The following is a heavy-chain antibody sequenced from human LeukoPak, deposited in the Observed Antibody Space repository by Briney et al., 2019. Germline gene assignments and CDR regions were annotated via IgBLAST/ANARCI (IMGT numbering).Heavy chain of an antibody. V-gene: IGHV3-21*01. CDR3: ARGIGYCSSTSCYTCFDY. CDR2: ISSSSSYI. J-gene: IGHJ4*02. D-gene: IGHD2-2*02. Sequence: PGGSLRLSCAASGFTFSSYSMNWVRQAPGKGLEWVSSISSSSSYIYYADSVKGRFTISRDNAKNSLYLQMNSLRAEDTAVYYCARGIGYCSSTSCYTCFDYWGQGTLVTVSS. CDR1: GFTFSSYS.